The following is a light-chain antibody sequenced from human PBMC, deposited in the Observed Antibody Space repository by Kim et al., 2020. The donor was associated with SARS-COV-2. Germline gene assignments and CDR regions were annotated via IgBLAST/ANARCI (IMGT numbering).Light chain of an antibody. CDR1: QSIRSW. CDR3: QQYDSLYS. V-gene: IGKV1-5*01. J-gene: IGKJ2*01. CDR2: EAS. Sequence: DIHMTQSPSTLSASAGDSVTIACRASQSIRSWLAWYQQKPGKAPKLLIHEASILEDGIPSRFSGSGYGTDFTLTISGLQTDDSATYYCQQYDSLYSCGQGTKLEI.